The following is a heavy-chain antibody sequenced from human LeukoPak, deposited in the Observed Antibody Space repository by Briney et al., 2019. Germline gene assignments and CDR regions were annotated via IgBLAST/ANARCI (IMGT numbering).Heavy chain of an antibody. D-gene: IGHD2-15*01. Sequence: GGSLRLSCAASGFTFSSYAMSWVRQAPGKGLEWVALIWYDGNNKYYADSVKGRFTISRDNSKNTLYLQMNSLRADDTAVYYCARQYCSGDNCSFSDWGQGTLVTVSS. CDR1: GFTFSSYA. CDR2: IWYDGNNK. V-gene: IGHV3-33*08. CDR3: ARQYCSGDNCSFSD. J-gene: IGHJ4*02.